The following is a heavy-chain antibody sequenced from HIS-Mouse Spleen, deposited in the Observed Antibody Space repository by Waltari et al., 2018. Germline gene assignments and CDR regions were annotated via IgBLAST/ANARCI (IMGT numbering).Heavy chain of an antibody. D-gene: IGHD6-13*01. Sequence: QLQLQESGPGLVKPSETLSLTCPVSGGSISSSSYSWGWIRQPPGKGLEWIGSIYYSGSTYYNPSVKSRVTISVDTSKNQFSLKLSSVTAADTAVYYCAREIPYSSSWYDWYFDLWGRGTLVTVSS. J-gene: IGHJ2*01. CDR3: AREIPYSSSWYDWYFDL. CDR2: IYYSGST. V-gene: IGHV4-39*07. CDR1: GGSISSSSYS.